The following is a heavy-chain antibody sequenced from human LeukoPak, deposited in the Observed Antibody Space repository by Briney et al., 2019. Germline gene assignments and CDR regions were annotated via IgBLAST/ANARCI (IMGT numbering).Heavy chain of an antibody. CDR1: GFTFSSYS. CDR2: ISRNSSNI. Sequence: GGSLSLSCAASGFTFSSYSMNWVRQSPGKGRVGVSYISRNSSNIYYADSVKGRLTIPRDNAKHALYTQMNSQITEDTAVYYCARADFWSSYYMDYWGQGTLVTVSS. D-gene: IGHD3-3*01. CDR3: ARADFWSSYYMDY. V-gene: IGHV3-48*04. J-gene: IGHJ4*02.